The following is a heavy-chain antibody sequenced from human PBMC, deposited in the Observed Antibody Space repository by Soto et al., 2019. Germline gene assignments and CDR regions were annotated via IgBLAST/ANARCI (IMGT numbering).Heavy chain of an antibody. D-gene: IGHD3-22*01. Sequence: QVQLQESGPGLLKPSETLSLTCTVSGGSIRSYCWTWIRQPPLEGLEWIGCICNSGSANYNPSRKSRATMSVDTQRNHFALQRSPETVADTAVDYCAGGLSIVVATRRFMDVWCKGTTVAVSS. J-gene: IGHJ6*03. CDR1: GGSIRSYC. V-gene: IGHV4-59*08. CDR3: AGGLSIVVATRRFMDV. CDR2: ICNSGSA.